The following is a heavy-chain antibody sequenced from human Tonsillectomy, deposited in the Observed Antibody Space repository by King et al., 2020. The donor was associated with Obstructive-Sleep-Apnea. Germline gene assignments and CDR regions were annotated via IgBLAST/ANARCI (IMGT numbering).Heavy chain of an antibody. Sequence: VQLVESGGGLVQPGRSLRLSCAASGFTFDDYAMHWVRQAPGKGLEWVSGISWSSGSIGYADSGKGRFTISRDNAKNSLYLQMNSLRAEDTALYYCAKDKHYYGSSGRFDYWGQGTLVTVSS. CDR2: ISWSSGSI. CDR3: AKDKHYYGSSGRFDY. D-gene: IGHD3-22*01. V-gene: IGHV3-9*01. J-gene: IGHJ4*02. CDR1: GFTFDDYA.